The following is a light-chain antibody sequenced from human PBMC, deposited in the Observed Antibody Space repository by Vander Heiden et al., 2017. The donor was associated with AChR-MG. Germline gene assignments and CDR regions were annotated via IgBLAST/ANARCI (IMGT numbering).Light chain of an antibody. V-gene: IGKV3-15*01. CDR1: QSVSSN. CDR2: GAS. Sequence: EIVMTQSAATLSVSPGERATLSCRASQSVSSNLAWYQQNPGQAPRLLFYGASTRATGIPARFSGSGSGTEFTLTISSLQSEDFAVYYCQQYNNWPYTFDQGTKLEIK. CDR3: QQYNNWPYT. J-gene: IGKJ2*01.